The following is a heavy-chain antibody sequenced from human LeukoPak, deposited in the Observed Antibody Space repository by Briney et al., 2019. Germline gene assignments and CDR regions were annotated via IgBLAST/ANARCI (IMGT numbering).Heavy chain of an antibody. D-gene: IGHD6-6*01. Sequence: PGGSLRLSCAASGFTFSSYSMNWVRQAPGKGLEWVSSISSSSSYIYYADSVKGRFTISRDNAKNSLYLQMNSLRAEDTAVYYCAILYSSSSLPRDYWGQGTLVTVSP. CDR1: GFTFSSYS. V-gene: IGHV3-21*01. J-gene: IGHJ4*02. CDR2: ISSSSSYI. CDR3: AILYSSSSLPRDY.